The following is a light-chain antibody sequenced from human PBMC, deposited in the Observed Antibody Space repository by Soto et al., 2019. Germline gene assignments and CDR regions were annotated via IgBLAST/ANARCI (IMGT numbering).Light chain of an antibody. J-gene: IGKJ4*01. Sequence: DIVMTQSPLSLPVTPGEPASISCRSSQSLLHSNGYTYLDWYLQKPGQSPQLLIYLGSNRASGVPDRFSGSGAGTDFTLKISRLEAEDVGVYYCMQAIQTPNTFGGGTKVEIK. CDR3: MQAIQTPNT. CDR2: LGS. V-gene: IGKV2-28*01. CDR1: QSLLHSNGYTY.